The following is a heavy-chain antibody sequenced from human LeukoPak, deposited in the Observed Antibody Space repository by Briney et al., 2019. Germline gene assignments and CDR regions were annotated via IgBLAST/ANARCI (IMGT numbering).Heavy chain of an antibody. V-gene: IGHV3-53*01. Sequence: HAGGSLRLSCAASGFTVSSNYMSWVRQAPGKGLEWVSIIYSGGSTFYADSVKGRFTISRDNSKNTLYLQMNSLRAEDTAVYYCASMSRYSSGWYWGPDAFDIWGQGTMVTVSS. CDR1: GFTVSSNY. J-gene: IGHJ3*02. CDR3: ASMSRYSSGWYWGPDAFDI. D-gene: IGHD6-19*01. CDR2: IYSGGST.